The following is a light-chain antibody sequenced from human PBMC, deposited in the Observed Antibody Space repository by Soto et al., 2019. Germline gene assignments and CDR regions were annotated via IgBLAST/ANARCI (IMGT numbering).Light chain of an antibody. J-gene: IGKJ2*01. CDR1: QSVGSS. Sequence: EIVLTQSPATLSLSPGERATLSCRASQSVGSSLAWFQHKPGQAPRLLIYDASNRATGIPARFSGSRSGTDFTLTISSLEPEDFAVYYCQQRSNWPRTFGQGTKLEIK. CDR2: DAS. V-gene: IGKV3-11*01. CDR3: QQRSNWPRT.